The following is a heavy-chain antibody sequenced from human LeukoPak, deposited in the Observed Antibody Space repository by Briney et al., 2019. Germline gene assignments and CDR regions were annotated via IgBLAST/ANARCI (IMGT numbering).Heavy chain of an antibody. D-gene: IGHD1-1*01. J-gene: IGHJ4*02. CDR1: GGSISSYY. V-gene: IGHV4-4*08. CDR3: AREKASTTGTTDYDY. CDR2: IYYSGST. Sequence: SETLSLTCTVSGGSISSYYWSWIRQPPGKGLEWIGYIYYSGSTNYNPSLKSRVTISVDTSKNQFSLKLSSVTAADTAVYYCAREKASTTGTTDYDYWGQGTLVTVSS.